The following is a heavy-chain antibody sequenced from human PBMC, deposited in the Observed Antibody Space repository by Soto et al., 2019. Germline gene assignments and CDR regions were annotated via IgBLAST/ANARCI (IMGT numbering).Heavy chain of an antibody. Sequence: SETLSLTCTVSGGSISSGDYYWSWIRQPPGKGLEWIGYIYYSGVTYYSPSLKSRVTISVDTSKNQFSLKLSSVTAADTAVYYCARLVVVAATPADYWGQGTLVTVSS. D-gene: IGHD2-15*01. CDR2: IYYSGVT. J-gene: IGHJ4*02. V-gene: IGHV4-30-4*08. CDR3: ARLVVVAATPADY. CDR1: GGSISSGDYY.